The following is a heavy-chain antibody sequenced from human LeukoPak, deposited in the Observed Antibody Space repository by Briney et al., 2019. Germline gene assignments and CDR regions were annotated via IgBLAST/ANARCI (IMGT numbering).Heavy chain of an antibody. CDR3: ARPTASSSSDAFDI. J-gene: IGHJ3*02. CDR1: GGTFSSYS. Sequence: GASVKVSCKASGGTFSSYSFSWVRQAPGQGLEWMGRIIPILGIENYAQKFQGRVTITADESTSTAYMELSSLRSEDTAVYYCARPTASSSSDAFDIWGQGTMVTVSS. V-gene: IGHV1-69*02. CDR2: IIPILGIE. D-gene: IGHD6-13*01.